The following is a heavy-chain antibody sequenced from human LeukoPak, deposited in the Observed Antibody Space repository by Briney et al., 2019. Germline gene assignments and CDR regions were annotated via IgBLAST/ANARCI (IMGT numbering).Heavy chain of an antibody. CDR2: IYSTGTT. V-gene: IGHV3-66*01. Sequence: PGRSLRLSCAVSGFTVSSSYMSWVRQAPGQGLDWVSLIYSTGTTHYADSVKGRFTISRDNSKNTLYLQMNSLRAEDTAVYYCAREATVTDFDHWGQGTLVTVSS. J-gene: IGHJ4*02. D-gene: IGHD4-17*01. CDR1: GFTVSSSY. CDR3: AREATVTDFDH.